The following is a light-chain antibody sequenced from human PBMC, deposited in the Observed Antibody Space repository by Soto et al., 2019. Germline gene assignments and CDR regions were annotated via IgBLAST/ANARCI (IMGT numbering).Light chain of an antibody. CDR1: QSVSNY. CDR2: GAS. CDR3: QQHSNWPLT. J-gene: IGKJ4*01. V-gene: IGKV3-15*01. Sequence: EIVMTQSLAALSVSTGERTTLSCRASQSVSNYLAWYQQKPGQAPRLLIYGASTRATGIPARFSGGGSGTDFTLTISSLEPEDFTVYYCQQHSNWPLTFGGGTKVDI.